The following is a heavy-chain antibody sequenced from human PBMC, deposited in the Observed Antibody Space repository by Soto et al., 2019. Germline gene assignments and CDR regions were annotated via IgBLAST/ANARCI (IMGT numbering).Heavy chain of an antibody. CDR1: GFTFSSYE. J-gene: IGHJ4*02. Sequence: EVQLVESGGGLVQPGGSLRLSCAASGFTFSSYEMNWVRQAPGKGLEWVSYIRSNGRTIDYADSVKGRFTISRDNAKKSMYLQLNRLRAEDTAVYYCARVGVVGARSLDFWGQGTLVTVSS. V-gene: IGHV3-48*03. CDR3: ARVGVVGARSLDF. CDR2: IRSNGRTI. D-gene: IGHD1-26*01.